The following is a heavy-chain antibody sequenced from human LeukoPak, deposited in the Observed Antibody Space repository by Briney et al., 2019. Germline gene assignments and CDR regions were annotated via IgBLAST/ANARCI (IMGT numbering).Heavy chain of an antibody. Sequence: PGGSLRLSCAASGFTFSSYAMSWVRQAPGKGLEWVSAISGSGGSTYYADSVKGRFTISRDNSKNTLYLQMNSLRAEDTAGYYCAKGFASGWEPFDYWGQGTLVTVSS. CDR2: ISGSGGST. CDR3: AKGFASGWEPFDY. V-gene: IGHV3-23*01. D-gene: IGHD1-26*01. CDR1: GFTFSSYA. J-gene: IGHJ4*02.